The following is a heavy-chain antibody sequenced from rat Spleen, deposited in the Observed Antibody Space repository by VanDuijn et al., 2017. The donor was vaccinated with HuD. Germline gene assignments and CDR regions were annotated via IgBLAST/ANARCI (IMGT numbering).Heavy chain of an antibody. V-gene: IGHV3-3*01. J-gene: IGHJ4*01. CDR2: INSAGST. CDR1: GYSITSNY. Sequence: EVQLQESGPGLVKPSQSLSLTCSVTGYSITSNYWGWIRKFPGNKLEWMGYINSAGSTNYNPSLKSRISITGDTSRNQFFLQVNSVTTEDTATYYCAKTTVAYYYVLDAWGQGASVTVSS. D-gene: IGHD1-3*01. CDR3: AKTTVAYYYVLDA.